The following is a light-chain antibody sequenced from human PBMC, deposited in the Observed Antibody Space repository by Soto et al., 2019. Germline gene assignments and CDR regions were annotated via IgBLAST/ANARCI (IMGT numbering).Light chain of an antibody. CDR2: GAS. V-gene: IGKV3-15*01. CDR3: QQYNNWPPYT. CDR1: QSVSSN. J-gene: IGKJ2*01. Sequence: EIVMTQSPATLSVSPGERATLSCRASQSVSSNLVWYQQKPGQAPRLLIYGASSRATGIPARFSGSGSGTEFTLTVSSLQSEDFAVYYCQQYNNWPPYTFGLGTKLEIK.